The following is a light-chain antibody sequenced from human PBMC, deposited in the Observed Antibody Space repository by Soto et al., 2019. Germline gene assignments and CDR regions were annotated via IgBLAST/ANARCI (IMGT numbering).Light chain of an antibody. V-gene: IGLV3-21*04. J-gene: IGLJ2*01. CDR1: NIGSKS. Sequence: SYELTQPPSLSVAPGKTARITCGGNNIGSKSVHWYQQKPGQAPVLGIYYDSDRPSGIPERFSGSNSGNTATLTISRVEAGDEADYYCQVWDSSSDHVVFGGGTKLTVL. CDR2: YDS. CDR3: QVWDSSSDHVV.